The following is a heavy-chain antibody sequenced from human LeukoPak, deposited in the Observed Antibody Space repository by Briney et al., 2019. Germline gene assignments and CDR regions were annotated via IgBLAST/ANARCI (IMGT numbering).Heavy chain of an antibody. Sequence: ASVKVSCKASGYTFTGYYMHWVRQAPGQGLEWMGWINPSSGGTNYAQKFQGRVTMTRDTSISTAYMELSSLRAEDTAVYYCARDSRGSEEQLVLRDWFDPWGQGTLVTVSS. J-gene: IGHJ5*02. CDR2: INPSSGGT. CDR1: GYTFTGYY. D-gene: IGHD6-6*01. V-gene: IGHV1-2*02. CDR3: ARDSRGSEEQLVLRDWFDP.